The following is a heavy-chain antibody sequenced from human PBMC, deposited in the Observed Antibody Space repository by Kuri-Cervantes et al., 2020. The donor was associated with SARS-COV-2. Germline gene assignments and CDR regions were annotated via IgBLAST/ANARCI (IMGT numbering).Heavy chain of an antibody. CDR2: ISGSGGST. D-gene: IGHD7-27*01. CDR3: ARDLRMGKSLDY. CDR1: GFTFSNAW. J-gene: IGHJ4*02. V-gene: IGHV3-11*01. Sequence: GGSLRLSCAASGFTFSNAWMSWVRQAPGKGLEWVSAISGSGGSTYYADSVKGRFTISRDNAKNSLYLQMSSLTAEDTATYYCARDLRMGKSLDYWGQGTLVTVSS.